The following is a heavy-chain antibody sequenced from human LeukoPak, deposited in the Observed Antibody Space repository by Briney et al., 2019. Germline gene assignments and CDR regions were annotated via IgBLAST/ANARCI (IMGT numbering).Heavy chain of an antibody. J-gene: IGHJ4*02. CDR3: ATDLGGSSPIDY. CDR2: FDREDGET. V-gene: IGHV1-24*01. CDR1: GYTLTELS. Sequence: ASVKVSCKGSGYTLTELSMHWVRQAPGTGLWWMGGFDREDGETIYAQKFQGRVTMTEDTSTDTAYMELSSLRSEDTAVYYCATDLGGSSPIDYWGQGTLVTVSS. D-gene: IGHD6-6*01.